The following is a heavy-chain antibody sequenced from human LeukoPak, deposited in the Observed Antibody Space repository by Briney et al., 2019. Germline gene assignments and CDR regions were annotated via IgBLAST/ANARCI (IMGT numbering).Heavy chain of an antibody. CDR1: GFTFSDYY. V-gene: IGHV3-11*06. D-gene: IGHD6-19*01. CDR2: ISSSSGYT. J-gene: IGHJ4*02. CDR3: ARAASSSGWYYFDY. Sequence: GGSLRLSCAASGFTFSDYYMSWIRQAPGKGLEWVSYISSSSGYTNYADSVKGRFSISRDNAKNSLYLQMNSLRAEDTAVFYCARAASSSGWYYFDYWVQGTLVTVSS.